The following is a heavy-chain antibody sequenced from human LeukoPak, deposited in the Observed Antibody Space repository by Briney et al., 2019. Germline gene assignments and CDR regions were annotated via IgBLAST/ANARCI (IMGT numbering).Heavy chain of an antibody. D-gene: IGHD6-19*01. Sequence: GGSLRLSCAASGFTFTNDWMSWVCKPPRNGLGWVANIRHDESEIYYVDSVRGRFTISRDNAKDSLFLQMNSLRAEDTAVYYCARDPGRSGWDYWGQGALVTVSS. CDR2: IRHDESEI. CDR3: ARDPGRSGWDY. V-gene: IGHV3-7*01. CDR1: GFTFTNDW. J-gene: IGHJ4*02.